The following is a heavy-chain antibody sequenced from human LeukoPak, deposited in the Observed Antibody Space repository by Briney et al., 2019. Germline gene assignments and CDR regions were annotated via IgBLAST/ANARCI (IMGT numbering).Heavy chain of an antibody. Sequence: ASVKVSCKASGYTFSGYYIHWVRQAPGQGLEWMGWINPNSGATNNAQKFQGWVTMTRDTSISTAYMELSRLRSDDTAVYYCAREDGGGYYGMDVWGQGTTVTVSS. J-gene: IGHJ6*02. CDR2: INPNSGAT. CDR1: GYTFSGYY. CDR3: AREDGGGYYGMDV. V-gene: IGHV1-2*04. D-gene: IGHD3-16*01.